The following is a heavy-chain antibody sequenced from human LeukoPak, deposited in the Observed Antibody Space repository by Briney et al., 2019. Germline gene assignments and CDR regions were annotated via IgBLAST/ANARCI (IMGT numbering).Heavy chain of an antibody. CDR1: DYTFTTYS. Sequence: ASVKVSCKASDYTFTTYSISWVRQAPGQGLKWMGWINTNTGNPTYAQGFTGRFVFSLDTSVSTAYLQISSLKAEDTAVYYCARALTDYSQLPSDAFDIWGQGTMVTVSS. CDR2: INTNTGNP. D-gene: IGHD1-1*01. CDR3: ARALTDYSQLPSDAFDI. J-gene: IGHJ3*02. V-gene: IGHV7-4-1*02.